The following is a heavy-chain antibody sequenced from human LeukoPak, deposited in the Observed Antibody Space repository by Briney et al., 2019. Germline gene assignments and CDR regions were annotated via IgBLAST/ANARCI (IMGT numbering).Heavy chain of an antibody. J-gene: IGHJ4*02. D-gene: IGHD1-26*01. CDR2: INPHSGGT. CDR1: GYTFTSYG. Sequence: ASVKVSCKASGYTFTSYGISWVRQAPGQGLEWMGWINPHSGGTDHAQKFQGRVTMTRDTSISTAYMELSRLRSDDTAVYYCARDMDSGPDFFDYWGLVTLVTVSS. CDR3: ARDMDSGPDFFDY. V-gene: IGHV1-2*02.